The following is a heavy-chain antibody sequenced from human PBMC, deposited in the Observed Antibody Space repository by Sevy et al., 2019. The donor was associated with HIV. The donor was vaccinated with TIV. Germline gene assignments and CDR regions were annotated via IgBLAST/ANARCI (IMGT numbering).Heavy chain of an antibody. Sequence: GGSLRLSCAASGFTFSSYAMHWVRQAPGKGLEWVAVISYDGSNKYYADSVKGRFTISRDNSKNTLYLQMNSLRAEDTAVYYCARDMVVPAIYYYYGMDVWGQGTTVTVSS. J-gene: IGHJ6*02. CDR1: GFTFSSYA. CDR2: ISYDGSNK. CDR3: ARDMVVPAIYYYYGMDV. D-gene: IGHD2-2*01. V-gene: IGHV3-30*04.